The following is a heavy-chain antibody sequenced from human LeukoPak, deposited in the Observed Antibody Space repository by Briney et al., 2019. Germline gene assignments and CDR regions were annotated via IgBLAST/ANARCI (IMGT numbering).Heavy chain of an antibody. CDR1: GFTFSSYA. CDR2: ISYDGSNK. CDR3: AKDMQYSGYPYAFDT. D-gene: IGHD5-12*01. Sequence: GGSLRLSCAASGFTFSSYAMHWVRQAPGKGLEWVAVISYDGSNKYYADSVKGRFTLSRDNAKNSLYLQMNSLRAEDTALYYCAKDMQYSGYPYAFDTWGQGTMVTVSS. J-gene: IGHJ3*02. V-gene: IGHV3-30*04.